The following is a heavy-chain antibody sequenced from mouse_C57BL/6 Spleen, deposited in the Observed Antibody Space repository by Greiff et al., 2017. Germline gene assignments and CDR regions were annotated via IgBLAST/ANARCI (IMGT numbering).Heavy chain of an antibody. D-gene: IGHD1-1*01. CDR3: ARDGITTVVPGAMDY. CDR2: ISYDGSN. CDR1: GYSITSGYY. J-gene: IGHJ4*01. Sequence: VQLKESGPGLVKPSQSLSLTCSVTGYSITSGYYWNWIRQFPGNKLEWMGYISYDGSNNYNPSLKNRISITRDTSKNQFFLKLNSVTTEDTATYYCARDGITTVVPGAMDYWGQGTSVTVSS. V-gene: IGHV3-6*01.